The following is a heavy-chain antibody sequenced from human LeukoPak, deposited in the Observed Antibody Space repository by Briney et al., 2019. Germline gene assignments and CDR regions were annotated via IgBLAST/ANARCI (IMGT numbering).Heavy chain of an antibody. CDR3: TTVLEEQWSFDY. Sequence: PGGSLRLSCAASGFTFSSYAMSWVRQAPGKGLEWVSAITATSSSTYDADSVQGRFTISRDNSKNTLYLQMNSLKTEDTAVYYCTTVLEEQWSFDYWGQGTLVTVSS. V-gene: IGHV3-23*01. CDR2: ITATSSST. CDR1: GFTFSSYA. J-gene: IGHJ4*02. D-gene: IGHD6-19*01.